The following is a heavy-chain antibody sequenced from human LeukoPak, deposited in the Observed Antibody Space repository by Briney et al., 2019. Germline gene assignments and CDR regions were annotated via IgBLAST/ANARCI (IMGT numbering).Heavy chain of an antibody. CDR1: GFTFSSYW. CDR2: IKEDGSEK. D-gene: IGHD3-3*01. Sequence: GGSLRLSCATSGFTFSSYWMSWVRQAPGKGLEWVAKIKEDGSEKYYLDTVKGRFTISRDNAKNSLYLQMNSLRVEDTAVYYCARGGDDFWSGYPPFFDYWGQGTLVTVSS. V-gene: IGHV3-7*01. J-gene: IGHJ4*02. CDR3: ARGGDDFWSGYPPFFDY.